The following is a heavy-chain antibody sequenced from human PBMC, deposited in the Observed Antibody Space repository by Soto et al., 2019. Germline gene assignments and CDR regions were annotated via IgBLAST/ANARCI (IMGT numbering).Heavy chain of an antibody. CDR2: IYYSGST. CDR1: GGSISSYY. Sequence: SETLSLTCTVSGGSISSYYWSWIRQPPGKGLEWIGYIYYSGSTNYNPSLKSRVTISVDTSKNQFSPKLSSVTAADTAVYYCARPFGVAAAGPFDYWGQGTLVTVSS. D-gene: IGHD6-13*01. J-gene: IGHJ4*02. V-gene: IGHV4-59*01. CDR3: ARPFGVAAAGPFDY.